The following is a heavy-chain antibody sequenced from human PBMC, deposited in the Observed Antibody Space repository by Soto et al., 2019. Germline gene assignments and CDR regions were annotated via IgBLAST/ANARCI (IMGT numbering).Heavy chain of an antibody. V-gene: IGHV4-4*02. Sequence: VQLQESGPGLVKPSGTLSLTCNVSGVSISGSNWWSWVRQSPGKGLEWIGEVYHSGGANYNPSFQSRVIISVDKSKNQFSLQLSSVTAADTAIYYCATHVVETPKGRRGWFDPWGQGTLVTVSS. J-gene: IGHJ5*02. CDR3: ATHVVETPKGRRGWFDP. CDR2: VYHSGGA. CDR1: GVSISGSNW. D-gene: IGHD2-21*02.